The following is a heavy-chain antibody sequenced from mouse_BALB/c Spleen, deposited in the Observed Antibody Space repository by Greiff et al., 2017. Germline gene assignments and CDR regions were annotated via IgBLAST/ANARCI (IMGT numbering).Heavy chain of an antibody. CDR2: IYPGGGYT. CDR1: GYTFTNYW. Sequence: VKLQESGAELVRPGTSVKISCKASGYTFTNYWLGWVKQRPGHGLEWIGDIYPGGGYTNYNEKFKGKATLTADTSSSTAYMQLSSLTSEDSAVYFCARSLYGNYYAMDYWGQGTSVTVSS. V-gene: IGHV1-63*02. J-gene: IGHJ4*01. CDR3: ARSLYGNYYAMDY. D-gene: IGHD2-1*01.